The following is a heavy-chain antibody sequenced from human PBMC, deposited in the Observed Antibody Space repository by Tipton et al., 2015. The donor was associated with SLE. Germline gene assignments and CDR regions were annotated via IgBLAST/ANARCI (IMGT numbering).Heavy chain of an antibody. Sequence: TLSLTCTVSGGSIISSSHYWGWIRQPPGKGLEYIGEIYHSGSTNYNPSLKSRGTISLDTSNNQFSLRLSSVTAADTAVYYCVRAVSGYFNFCYMDVWGRGTTVTISS. D-gene: IGHD3-3*01. CDR1: GGSIISSSHY. V-gene: IGHV4-39*07. CDR2: IYHSGST. CDR3: VRAVSGYFNFCYMDV. J-gene: IGHJ6*03.